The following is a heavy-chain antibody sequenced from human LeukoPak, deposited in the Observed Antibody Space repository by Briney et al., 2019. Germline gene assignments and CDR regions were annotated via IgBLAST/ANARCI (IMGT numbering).Heavy chain of an antibody. V-gene: IGHV3-11*01. Sequence: GGSLRLSCAASGFTFSDYYMSWIRQAPGKGLEWVSYISSSGRTIYYADSVKGRFTISRDNAKNSLYLQMNSLRAEDTAVYYCANVPDYGGYRIYYYYGMDVWGQGTTVTVSS. CDR3: ANVPDYGGYRIYYYYGMDV. D-gene: IGHD4-17*01. J-gene: IGHJ6*02. CDR2: ISSSGRTI. CDR1: GFTFSDYY.